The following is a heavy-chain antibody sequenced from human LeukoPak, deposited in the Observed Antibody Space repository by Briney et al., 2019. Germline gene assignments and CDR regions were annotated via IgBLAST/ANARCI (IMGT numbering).Heavy chain of an antibody. J-gene: IGHJ4*02. CDR3: AIHPGKWYDYVWGSYQLDY. CDR2: MNPNSGNT. D-gene: IGHD3-16*02. V-gene: IGHV1-8*01. Sequence: ASVKVSCKASGYTFTSYDINWVRQATGQGLEWMGWMNPNSGNTGYAQKFQGRVTMTRNTSISTAHMELSSLRSEDTAVYYCAIHPGKWYDYVWGSYQLDYWGQGTLVTVSS. CDR1: GYTFTSYD.